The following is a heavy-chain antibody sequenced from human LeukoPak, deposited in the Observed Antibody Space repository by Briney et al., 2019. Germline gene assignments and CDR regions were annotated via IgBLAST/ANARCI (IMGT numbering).Heavy chain of an antibody. J-gene: IGHJ5*02. CDR1: GFTFSSYW. D-gene: IGHD6-19*01. Sequence: GGSLRLSCAASGFTFSSYWMSWVRQAPGKGLEWVSAISGSGGSTYYADSVKGRFTISRDNSKNTLYLQMNSLRAEDTAVYYCAKGHGLSSGWYNWFDPWGQGTLVTVSS. V-gene: IGHV3-23*01. CDR3: AKGHGLSSGWYNWFDP. CDR2: ISGSGGST.